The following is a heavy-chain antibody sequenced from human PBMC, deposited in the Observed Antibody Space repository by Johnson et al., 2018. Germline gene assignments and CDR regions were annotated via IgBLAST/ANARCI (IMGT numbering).Heavy chain of an antibody. V-gene: IGHV6-1*01. CDR3: ARDLWIQLWRVSYYYMDV. J-gene: IGHJ6*03. Sequence: QVQLVQSGPGLVKPSQTLSLTCAISGDSVSSNSAAWNWIRQSPSRGLEWLGRTYYRSKWYNDYAVSVKSRITINPDTSKNQFSLQLNSLTPEDTAVYYCARDLWIQLWRVSYYYMDVWGKGTTVTVSS. D-gene: IGHD5-18*01. CDR1: GDSVSSNSAA. CDR2: TYYRSKWYN.